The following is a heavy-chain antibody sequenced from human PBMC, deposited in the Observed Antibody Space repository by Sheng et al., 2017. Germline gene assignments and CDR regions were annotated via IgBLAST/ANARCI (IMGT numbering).Heavy chain of an antibody. CDR1: GYSISSGYY. CDR3: ARDNNPFSSIY. V-gene: IGHV4-38-2*02. J-gene: IGHJ4*02. Sequence: QVQLQESGPGLVKPSETLSLTCAVSGYSISSGYYWGWIRQPPGKGLEWIGSIYHSGSTYYNPSLKSRVTISVDTSKNQFSLKLSSVTAADTAVYYCARDNNPFSSIYWGQGTLVTVSS. D-gene: IGHD6-19*01. CDR2: IYHSGST.